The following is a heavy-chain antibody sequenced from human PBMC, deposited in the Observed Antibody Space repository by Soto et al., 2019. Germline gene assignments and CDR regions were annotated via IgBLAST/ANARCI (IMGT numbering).Heavy chain of an antibody. Sequence: PGESLKISCKGSGYSFTSYWIGWVRQMPGKGLEWMGIIYPGDSDTRYSPSFQGQVTISADKSISTAYLQWSSLKASDTAMYYCARHNVMAASSYGMDVWGQGTTVTVSS. CDR3: ARHNVMAASSYGMDV. D-gene: IGHD1-26*01. J-gene: IGHJ6*02. V-gene: IGHV5-51*01. CDR1: GYSFTSYW. CDR2: IYPGDSDT.